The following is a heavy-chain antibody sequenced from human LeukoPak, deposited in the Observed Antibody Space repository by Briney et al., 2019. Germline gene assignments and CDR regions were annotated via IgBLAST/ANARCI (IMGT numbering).Heavy chain of an antibody. D-gene: IGHD6-19*01. V-gene: IGHV3-23*01. J-gene: IGHJ4*02. Sequence: PGGSLRLSCAASGFTFSNYAMSWVRQAPGKGLEWVSAISGSGGSTHYADSVKGRFTISRDNSKNTLYLQMNSLRAEDTAVYFCARDSRSSGWNYYFDYWGQGTLVTVSS. CDR1: GFTFSNYA. CDR2: ISGSGGST. CDR3: ARDSRSSGWNYYFDY.